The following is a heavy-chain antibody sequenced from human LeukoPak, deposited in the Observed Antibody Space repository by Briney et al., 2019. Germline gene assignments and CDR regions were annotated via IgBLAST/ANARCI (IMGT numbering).Heavy chain of an antibody. D-gene: IGHD2-2*01. CDR3: ARDSLYAEGY. J-gene: IGHJ4*02. Sequence: SQTLSLTCTVSGVSISSGSYYWRWLRQPAGKGLEWIGRIYTSGSTNYNPSLKSRVTISVDTSKNQFSLKLSSVTAADTAVYYCARDSLYAEGYWGQGTLVTVSS. CDR1: GVSISSGSYY. V-gene: IGHV4-61*02. CDR2: IYTSGST.